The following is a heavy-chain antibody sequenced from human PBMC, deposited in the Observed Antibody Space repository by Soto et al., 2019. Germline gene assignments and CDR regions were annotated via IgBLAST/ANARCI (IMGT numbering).Heavy chain of an antibody. CDR2: IYHSGGT. D-gene: IGHD3-3*01. J-gene: IGHJ6*02. CDR3: ARKIYGYYYYYGMDV. Sequence: QVQLQESGPGLVKPSGTLSLTCAVSGGSISSSNWWSWVRQPPGKGLEWIGEIYHSGGTNYNPSLTSRVTISVDKSKNQFSLKLSSVTAADTAVYYCARKIYGYYYYYGMDVWGQGTTVTVSS. V-gene: IGHV4-4*02. CDR1: GGSISSSNW.